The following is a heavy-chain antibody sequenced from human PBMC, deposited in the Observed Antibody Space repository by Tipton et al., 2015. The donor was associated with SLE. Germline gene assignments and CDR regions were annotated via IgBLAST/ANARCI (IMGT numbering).Heavy chain of an antibody. CDR1: GFTFSSFE. J-gene: IGHJ4*02. CDR3: ARDDSGWDGGYYFDS. CDR2: ISGSGSTI. D-gene: IGHD6-19*01. Sequence: GSLRLSCAASGFTFSSFEMNWVRQAPGKGLEWVSYISGSGSTIYYADSVKGRFTLSRDNAKTSLYLQMNSLRAEDTAVYYCARDDSGWDGGYYFDSWGQGTLVAVSS. V-gene: IGHV3-48*03.